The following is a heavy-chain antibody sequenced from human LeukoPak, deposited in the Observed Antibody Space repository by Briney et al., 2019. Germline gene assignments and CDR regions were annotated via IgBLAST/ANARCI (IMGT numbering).Heavy chain of an antibody. D-gene: IGHD3-10*01. CDR2: ISAYNGDT. CDR3: ARELRAYYYGSGSYFDY. CDR1: GFTFSNYG. V-gene: IGHV1-18*01. J-gene: IGHJ4*02. Sequence: ASVKVSCKASGFTFSNYGISWVRQAPGQGLEWMGWISAYNGDTDYAQNLQGRVTMTTDTSTSTAYMELRSLRSDDTAVYYCARELRAYYYGSGSYFDYWGQGTLVTVSS.